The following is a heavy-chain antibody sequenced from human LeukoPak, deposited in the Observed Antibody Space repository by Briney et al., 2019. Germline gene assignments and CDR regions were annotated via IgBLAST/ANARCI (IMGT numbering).Heavy chain of an antibody. V-gene: IGHV3-11*03. CDR1: GFTFSDYY. J-gene: IGHJ4*02. Sequence: PGGSLRLSCAASGFTFSDYYMSWIRQAPGKGLEWVSYITSSSTYTNYTDSVKGRFAISRANAKNSLYLQINSLRAEDTAVYYCARISGSYVFDYWGQGTLVTVSS. CDR2: ITSSSTYT. CDR3: ARISGSYVFDY. D-gene: IGHD1-26*01.